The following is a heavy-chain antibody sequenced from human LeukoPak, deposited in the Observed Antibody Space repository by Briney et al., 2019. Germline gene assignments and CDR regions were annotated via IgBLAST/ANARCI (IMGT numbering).Heavy chain of an antibody. CDR2: VISKTDGGRT. V-gene: IGHV3-15*01. CDR1: GFTFSNAW. CDR3: VRHDGMILPV. J-gene: IGHJ4*02. D-gene: IGHD3/OR15-3a*01. Sequence: PGGSLRLSCAASGFTFSNAWMNWVRQAPGKGLEWVGRVISKTDGGRTDYAAPVKGRFTVSRDDSKNTLYLQMNSLKTEDTAVYCCVRHDGMILPVWGQGTLVTVSS.